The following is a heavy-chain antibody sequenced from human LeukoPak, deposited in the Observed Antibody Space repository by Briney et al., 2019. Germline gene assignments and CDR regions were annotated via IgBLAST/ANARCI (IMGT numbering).Heavy chain of an antibody. CDR2: INGDGSTT. CDR3: AKDRGHSSGWYTEY. D-gene: IGHD6-19*01. Sequence: GGSLRLSCAASGFTFSRYWMHWVRQAPGKGLVWVSRINGDGSTTDYADSVKGRFTISRDNAKNTLYLQMNSLRAEDTAVYYCAKDRGHSSGWYTEYWGQGTLVTVSS. V-gene: IGHV3-74*01. J-gene: IGHJ4*02. CDR1: GFTFSRYW.